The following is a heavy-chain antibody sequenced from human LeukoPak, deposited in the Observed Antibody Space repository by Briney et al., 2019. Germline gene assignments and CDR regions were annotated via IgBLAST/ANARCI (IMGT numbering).Heavy chain of an antibody. V-gene: IGHV1-18*01. J-gene: IGHJ3*02. CDR2: ISAYNGNT. CDR3: ARVAYSGSHDAFDI. D-gene: IGHD6-13*01. CDR1: VYRFNTYG. Sequence: ASVKVSCKASVYRFNTYGISWGRQAPGQGGEWRGWISAYNGNTNYAQKIQGRVTMTTDTSTSTVYMELRSVRSDDTAVYYCARVAYSGSHDAFDIWVQGTIVTVSS.